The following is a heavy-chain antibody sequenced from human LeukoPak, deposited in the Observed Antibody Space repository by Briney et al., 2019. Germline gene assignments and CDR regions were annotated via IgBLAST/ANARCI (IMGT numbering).Heavy chain of an antibody. D-gene: IGHD2-2*01. J-gene: IGHJ4*02. CDR2: ISGGGGST. V-gene: IGHV3-23*01. CDR3: AKEGVGIVVVPAAMGDY. Sequence: GGSLRLSCAASGFIFSSYAMSWVRQAPGKGLEWVSDISGGGGSTYYADSVKGRFTISRDNSKNTLYLQMNSLRAEDTAVYYCAKEGVGIVVVPAAMGDYWGQGTLVTVSS. CDR1: GFIFSSYA.